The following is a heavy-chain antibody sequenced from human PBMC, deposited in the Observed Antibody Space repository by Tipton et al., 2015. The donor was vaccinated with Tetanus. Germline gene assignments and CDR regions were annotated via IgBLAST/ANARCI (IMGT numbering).Heavy chain of an antibody. J-gene: IGHJ4*02. Sequence: SLRLSCAASGFTFDDSAMHWVRQAPGKGLEWVSGITSNSVNRGHADSVKGRFTISRDNAKKSLYLQMDSLRAEDTALYYCTKGAWFDYWGQGTLVTVSS. CDR3: TKGAWFDY. V-gene: IGHV3-9*01. CDR1: GFTFDDSA. CDR2: ITSNSVNR.